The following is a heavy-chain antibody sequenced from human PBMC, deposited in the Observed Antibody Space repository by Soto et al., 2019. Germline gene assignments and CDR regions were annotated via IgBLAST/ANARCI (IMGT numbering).Heavy chain of an antibody. CDR3: ATESGSTYGYFDH. D-gene: IGHD5-18*01. CDR2: ISNSGST. J-gene: IGHJ4*02. CDR1: GASIRSGDYS. V-gene: IGHV4-30-4*08. Sequence: SETLSLTCTVSGASIRSGDYSWSWIRQYPGQGLEWIGDISNSGSTGYNPSLKTRLSMSVDRSKNQFTLRLTSVTAADTAVYCCATESGSTYGYFDHWGQGTQVTVSS.